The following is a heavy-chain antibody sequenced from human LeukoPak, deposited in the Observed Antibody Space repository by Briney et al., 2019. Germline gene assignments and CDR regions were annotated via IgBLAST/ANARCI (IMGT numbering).Heavy chain of an antibody. CDR2: ISSNGGST. D-gene: IGHD2-15*01. V-gene: IGHV3-64D*09. Sequence: GGSLRLSCSASGFTFSNYAMHWVRQAPGKGLEYVSAISSNGGSTYYADSVKGRFIISRDNSKNTLYLQMSSLRAEDTAVYYCVKDKYPVVVAATLDYWGQGTLVTVSS. CDR3: VKDKYPVVVAATLDY. J-gene: IGHJ4*02. CDR1: GFTFSNYA.